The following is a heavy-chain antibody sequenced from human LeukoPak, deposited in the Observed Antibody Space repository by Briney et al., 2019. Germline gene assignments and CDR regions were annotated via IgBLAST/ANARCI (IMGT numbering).Heavy chain of an antibody. CDR2: IYYSGSA. Sequence: SETLSLTCAVSGGSISSYYWSWIRQPPGKGLEWIGYIYYSGSANYNPSLKSRVTISVDTSKNQFSLKLSSVTAADTAVYYCARLGDSSGYWYYFDYWGQGTLVTVSS. D-gene: IGHD3-22*01. CDR1: GGSISSYY. CDR3: ARLGDSSGYWYYFDY. J-gene: IGHJ4*02. V-gene: IGHV4-59*01.